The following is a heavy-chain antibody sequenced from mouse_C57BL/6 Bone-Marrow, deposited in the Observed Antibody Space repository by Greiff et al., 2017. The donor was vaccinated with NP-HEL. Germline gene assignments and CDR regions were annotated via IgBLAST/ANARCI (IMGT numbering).Heavy chain of an antibody. D-gene: IGHD2-3*01. V-gene: IGHV1-63*01. CDR3: ARWYGYYSWFAY. Sequence: VQLQQSGAELVRPGTSVKMSCKASGYTFTNYWIGWAKPRPGHGLEWIGDIYPGGGYTNYNEKFKGKATLTADKSSSTAYMQFSSLTSEDSAIYYGARWYGYYSWFAYWGQGTLVTVSA. J-gene: IGHJ3*01. CDR1: GYTFTNYW. CDR2: IYPGGGYT.